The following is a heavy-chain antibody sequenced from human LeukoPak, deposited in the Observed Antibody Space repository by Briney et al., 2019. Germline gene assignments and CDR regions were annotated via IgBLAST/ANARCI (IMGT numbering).Heavy chain of an antibody. Sequence: ASVKVSCKASGYSFTSYAMDWVRQAPGQGLEWMGWINTNTGNPTYAQGFTGRFVFSLDTSVSTAYLQISSLKAEDTAVYYCARDFVSSWSFYWGQGTLVTVSS. CDR1: GYSFTSYA. D-gene: IGHD6-13*01. V-gene: IGHV7-4-1*02. CDR3: ARDFVSSWSFY. CDR2: INTNTGNP. J-gene: IGHJ4*02.